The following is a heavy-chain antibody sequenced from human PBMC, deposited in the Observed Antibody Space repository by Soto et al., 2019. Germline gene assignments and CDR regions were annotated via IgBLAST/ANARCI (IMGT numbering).Heavy chain of an antibody. D-gene: IGHD3-16*01. CDR2: ISGGTAT. V-gene: IGHV3-23*05. CDR1: GFTFRAFA. Sequence: GGSLRLSCAASGFTFRAFAMSWVRQAPGKGLEWVSTISGGTATTYADSVKGRFTVSRDNSKNTIYLQMNSLAPADTAAHYCARGKNQMPWGLFDYWGQGTQVTVSS. J-gene: IGHJ4*02. CDR3: ARGKNQMPWGLFDY.